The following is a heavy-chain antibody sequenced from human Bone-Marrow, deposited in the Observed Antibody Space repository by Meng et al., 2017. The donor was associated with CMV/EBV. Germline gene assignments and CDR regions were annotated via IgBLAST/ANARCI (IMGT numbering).Heavy chain of an antibody. D-gene: IGHD2-21*01. Sequence: ASVKVSCKASGYTFTSYYMHWVRQAPGQGLEWMGIINPSGGSTSYAQKFQGRVTMTRDTSTSTVYMELSSLRAEDTAVYYCARDTGCGGDCPEAHYYYGMDVWGQGTTVTVSS. CDR3: ARDTGCGGDCPEAHYYYGMDV. J-gene: IGHJ6*02. CDR2: INPSGGST. CDR1: GYTFTSYY. V-gene: IGHV1-46*01.